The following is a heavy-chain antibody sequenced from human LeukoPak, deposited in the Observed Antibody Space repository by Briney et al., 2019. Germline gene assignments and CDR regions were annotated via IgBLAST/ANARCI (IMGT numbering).Heavy chain of an antibody. Sequence: PSETPSLTCAVSGYSISSGYYWGWIRQPPGQGLEWIGGIFHSGTTYYNPSLKSRVTISVDTSKNQFSLKVSSVTAADTAVYYCARTLYCSSTSCYSQYYYYYYMDVWGKGTTVTVSS. D-gene: IGHD2-2*02. J-gene: IGHJ6*03. V-gene: IGHV4-38-2*01. CDR2: IFHSGTT. CDR3: ARTLYCSSTSCYSQYYYYYYMDV. CDR1: GYSISSGYY.